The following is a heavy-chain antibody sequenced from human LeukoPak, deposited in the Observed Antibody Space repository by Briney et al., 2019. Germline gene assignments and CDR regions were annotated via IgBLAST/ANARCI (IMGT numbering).Heavy chain of an antibody. V-gene: IGHV1-46*01. CDR3: ARDLRHHSGIAVPPFDY. CDR1: GYSFTRCY. Sequence: GASVKLSCKASGYSFTRCYLHWVRQAPGQGLEWMGIINPSDDTTTHAQKFQGRVTMTSDTSTSTAYMELSSLRSEDTAVYYCARDLRHHSGIAVPPFDYWGQGTLVTVSS. J-gene: IGHJ4*02. CDR2: INPSDDTT. D-gene: IGHD6-19*01.